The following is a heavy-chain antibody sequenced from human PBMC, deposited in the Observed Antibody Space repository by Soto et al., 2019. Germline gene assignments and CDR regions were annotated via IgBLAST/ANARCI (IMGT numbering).Heavy chain of an antibody. CDR1: GFTFSSYG. CDR3: AREYSSGWYTEGGVDY. CDR2: IWYDGSNK. Sequence: GGSLRLSCAASGFTFSSYGMHWVRQAPGKGLEWVAVIWYDGSNKYYADSVKGRFTISRDNSKNTLYLQMNSLRAEDTAVYYCAREYSSGWYTEGGVDYWGQGTLVTVSS. D-gene: IGHD6-19*01. V-gene: IGHV3-33*01. J-gene: IGHJ4*02.